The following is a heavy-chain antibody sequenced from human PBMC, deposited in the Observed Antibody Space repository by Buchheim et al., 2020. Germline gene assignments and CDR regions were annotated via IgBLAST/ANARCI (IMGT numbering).Heavy chain of an antibody. D-gene: IGHD6-13*01. Sequence: QVQLQESGPGQVKPSETLSLTCTVSGGSISSDYWSWIRQSPGKGLEWSGCIFYSGNIHYNPSLTSRVTISSDKSKKQFPLMLNSVTAADTTVYYCARRSRNSWHLLHWGQGTL. CDR2: IFYSGNI. CDR1: GGSISSDY. CDR3: ARRSRNSWHLLH. V-gene: IGHV4-59*01. J-gene: IGHJ1*01.